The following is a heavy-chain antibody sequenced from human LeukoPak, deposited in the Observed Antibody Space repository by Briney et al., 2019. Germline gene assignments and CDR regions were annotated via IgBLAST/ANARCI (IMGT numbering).Heavy chain of an antibody. J-gene: IGHJ3*02. CDR3: AREGRRITIFGVVLAFDI. Sequence: PSETLSLTCAGYGGSFSGDYWSWIRQPPGKGLDRLGEGNHGLSTNTNPSLKSRVTISVDTSKHQFSLKLSSVTAADTAVYYCAREGRRITIFGVVLAFDIWGQGTMVTVSS. V-gene: IGHV4-34*01. CDR2: GNHGLST. D-gene: IGHD3-3*01. CDR1: GGSFSGDY.